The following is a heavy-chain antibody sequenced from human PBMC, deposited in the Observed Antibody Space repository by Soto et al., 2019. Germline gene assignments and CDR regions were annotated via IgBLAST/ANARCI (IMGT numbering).Heavy chain of an antibody. CDR1: GYTFTSYA. J-gene: IGHJ4*02. CDR2: INAGNGNT. V-gene: IGHV1-3*01. D-gene: IGHD3-3*01. CDR3: ARTTLLRFLEWRSGGVYYFDY. Sequence: ASVKVSCKASGYTFTSYAMHWVRQAPGQRLEWMGWINAGNGNTKYSQKFQGRVTITRDTSASTAYMELSSLRSEDTAVYYCARTTLLRFLEWRSGGVYYFDYWGQGTLVTVSS.